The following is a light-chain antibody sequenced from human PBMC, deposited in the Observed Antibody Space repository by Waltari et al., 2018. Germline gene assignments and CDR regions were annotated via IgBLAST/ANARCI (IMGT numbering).Light chain of an antibody. CDR3: QQSFSSPWT. J-gene: IGKJ1*01. V-gene: IGKV1-39*01. CDR1: QNIRTY. CDR2: GAS. Sequence: DIQMTQSPSSLSASVGDTVTVPCRASQNIRTYLNWYQQKTAKAPKHLIYGASTLQRGVPSRFRGSASGTEFTLTVTNLQPDDFATYFCQQSFSSPWTFGQGTTVNI.